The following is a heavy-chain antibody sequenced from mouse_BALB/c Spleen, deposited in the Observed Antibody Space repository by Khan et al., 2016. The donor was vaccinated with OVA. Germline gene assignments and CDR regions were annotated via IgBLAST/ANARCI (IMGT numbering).Heavy chain of an antibody. CDR1: GYSLTRYG. CDR2: IWAGGST. Sequence: QVQLKESGPGLVAPSQSLSITCTAYGYSLTRYGVHWVRQPPGKGLEWLGLIWAGGSTNYNWALLSRLSISIDNSKSLAFLIMTSRQTDDTALYYCTRSKYLATYWGQGTTLTVSA. CDR3: TRSKYLATY. D-gene: IGHD1-1*01. V-gene: IGHV2-9*02. J-gene: IGHJ2*01.